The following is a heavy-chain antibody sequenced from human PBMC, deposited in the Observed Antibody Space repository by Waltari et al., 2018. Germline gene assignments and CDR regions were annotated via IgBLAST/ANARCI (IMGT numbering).Heavy chain of an antibody. Sequence: QVQVVQSGAEVKKPGASVKVSCKISGYSLIDVSMHWVRQAPGKGLEWMGGFEQDDGEVIYVQKFQGRVTMTEDTSSETAYMELSGLTSEDTAVYYCAIRRWTRVSYNWFDPWGQGTLVTVSS. V-gene: IGHV1-24*01. J-gene: IGHJ5*02. D-gene: IGHD4-17*01. CDR1: GYSLIDVS. CDR3: AIRRWTRVSYNWFDP. CDR2: FEQDDGEV.